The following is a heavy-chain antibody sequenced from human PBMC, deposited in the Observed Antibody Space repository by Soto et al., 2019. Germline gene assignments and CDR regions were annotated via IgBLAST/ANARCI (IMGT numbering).Heavy chain of an antibody. CDR2: ISWNSGSI. Sequence: PGGSLRLSCAASGFTFDDYAMHWVRQAPGKGLEWVSGISWNSGSIGYADSVKGRFTISRDNAKNSLYLQMNSLRAEDTALYYCAKPAYYDILTGYSLSPFDYWGQGTLVTVSS. CDR3: AKPAYYDILTGYSLSPFDY. D-gene: IGHD3-9*01. CDR1: GFTFDDYA. J-gene: IGHJ4*02. V-gene: IGHV3-9*01.